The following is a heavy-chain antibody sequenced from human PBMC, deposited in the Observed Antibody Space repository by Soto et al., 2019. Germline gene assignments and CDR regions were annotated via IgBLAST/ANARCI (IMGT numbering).Heavy chain of an antibody. D-gene: IGHD1-26*01. CDR3: ARDGRGGSYSRFSY. V-gene: IGHV1-46*01. Sequence: ASVKVACKASGDTFTSYDMHWVRQAPGQGLEWMGIINPSGGSTSYAQKFQGRVTMTRDTSTSTVYMELSSLRSEDTAVYYCARDGRGGSYSRFSYGGRGTLVTVSS. J-gene: IGHJ4*02. CDR1: GDTFTSYD. CDR2: INPSGGST.